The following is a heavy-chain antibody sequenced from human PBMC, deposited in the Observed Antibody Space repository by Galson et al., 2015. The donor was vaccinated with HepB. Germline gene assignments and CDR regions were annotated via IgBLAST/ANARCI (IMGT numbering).Heavy chain of an antibody. CDR1: GLSFNEYG. D-gene: IGHD6-19*01. Sequence: SLRLSCAASGLSFNEYGLHWVRQAPGKGLEWLSVIWRDGSKKYYADSVKGRFTISRDNSKSILYLQMNSLRTEDTAMYSCATELRHNSGWFALAPWGQGALVTVSS. CDR3: ATELRHNSGWFALAP. J-gene: IGHJ5*02. CDR2: IWRDGSKK. V-gene: IGHV3-33*08.